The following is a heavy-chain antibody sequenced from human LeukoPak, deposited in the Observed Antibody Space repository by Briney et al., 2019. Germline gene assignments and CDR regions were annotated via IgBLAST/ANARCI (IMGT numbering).Heavy chain of an antibody. CDR3: ARDIAAAGIDY. Sequence: PSETLSLTCTVSGGSISSYYWSWIRQPAGKGLEWIGRIYTSGSTNHNPSLKSRVTISVDKSKNQFSLKLSSVTAADTAVYYCARDIAAAGIDYWGQGTLVTVSS. V-gene: IGHV4-4*07. D-gene: IGHD6-13*01. CDR2: IYTSGST. J-gene: IGHJ4*02. CDR1: GGSISSYY.